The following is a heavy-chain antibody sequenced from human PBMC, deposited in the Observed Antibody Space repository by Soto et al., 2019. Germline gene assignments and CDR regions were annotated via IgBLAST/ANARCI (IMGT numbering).Heavy chain of an antibody. D-gene: IGHD6-13*01. V-gene: IGHV3-23*01. Sequence: GGSLRLSCAASGFTFSTYAMNWVRQAPGEGLEWVSGISGYTTFYADFVKGRFTISRDNSKNTLYLEMNSVRAEDTAVYYCAKATSSSWAMFDCWGQGTLVTVSS. CDR3: AKATSSSWAMFDC. CDR2: ISGYTT. CDR1: GFTFSTYA. J-gene: IGHJ4*02.